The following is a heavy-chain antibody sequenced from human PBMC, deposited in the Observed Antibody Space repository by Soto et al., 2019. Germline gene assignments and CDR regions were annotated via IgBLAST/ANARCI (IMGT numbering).Heavy chain of an antibody. Sequence: GGSLRLSCAASGFTVSSNYMSWVRQAPGKGLEWVSVIYSGGSTYYADSVKGRFTISRDNSKNTLYLQMNSLRAEDTAVYYCARVANEYSSGWNKPFDYWGQGTLVTVSS. V-gene: IGHV3-66*01. J-gene: IGHJ4*02. D-gene: IGHD6-19*01. CDR3: ARVANEYSSGWNKPFDY. CDR2: IYSGGST. CDR1: GFTVSSNY.